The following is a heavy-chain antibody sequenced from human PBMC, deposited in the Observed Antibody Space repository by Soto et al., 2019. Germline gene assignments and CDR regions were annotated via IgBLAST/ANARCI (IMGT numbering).Heavy chain of an antibody. V-gene: IGHV4-31*03. D-gene: IGHD5-18*01. CDR2: IYYSGST. Sequence: QVQLQESGPGLVKPSQTLSLTCTVSGGSISSGGYYWSWIRQHPGKGLEWIGYIYYSGSTYYNPSLTSRVTISVDTTKNQFSLKRSSVTAADTAVYYCARAVQLWPRFDYWGQGTLVTVSS. CDR1: GGSISSGGYY. J-gene: IGHJ4*02. CDR3: ARAVQLWPRFDY.